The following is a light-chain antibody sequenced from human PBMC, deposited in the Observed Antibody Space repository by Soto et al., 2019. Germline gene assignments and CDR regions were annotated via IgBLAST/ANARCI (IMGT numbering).Light chain of an antibody. CDR3: QQYGRSPWT. J-gene: IGKJ1*01. CDR1: QSFRGL. V-gene: IGKV3-20*01. Sequence: EVVLTQSPVTLSLSPGERATLSCRASQSFRGLLAWYQQKPGQAPRLLFYGASSRATGIPDRFSGSGSGTDFILTISRLEPDDFAVYYCQQYGRSPWTFGQGTKVEIK. CDR2: GAS.